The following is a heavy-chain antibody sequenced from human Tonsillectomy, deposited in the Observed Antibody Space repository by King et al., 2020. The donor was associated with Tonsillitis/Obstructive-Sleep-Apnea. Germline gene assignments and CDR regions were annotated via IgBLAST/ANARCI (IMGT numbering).Heavy chain of an antibody. CDR2: ISYDGSNK. CDR3: AKGTPGTNGYYFHY. J-gene: IGHJ4*02. V-gene: IGHV3-30*18. CDR1: GFTFSSYG. D-gene: IGHD1-14*01. Sequence: QLVQSGGGVVQPGRSLRLSCAASGFTFSSYGMHWVRQAPGKGLEWVAVISYDGSNKFYADSVKGRFTISRDNSRNTLYLQMNSLRVEDTAVYYCAKGTPGTNGYYFHYWGQGTLVTVSS.